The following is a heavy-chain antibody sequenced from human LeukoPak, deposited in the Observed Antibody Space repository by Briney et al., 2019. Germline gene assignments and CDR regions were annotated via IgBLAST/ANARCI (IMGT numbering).Heavy chain of an antibody. CDR3: ARGEWRTTVVRDAYYFDY. D-gene: IGHD4-23*01. Sequence: GASVKVSFKSSGYTFTCYDINWVRQATGQGLEWMGWMNPNSGNTGYAQKFQGRVTMTRNTSISTAYMELSSLRSEDTAVYYCARGEWRTTVVRDAYYFDYWGQGTLVTVSS. V-gene: IGHV1-8*01. J-gene: IGHJ4*02. CDR2: MNPNSGNT. CDR1: GYTFTCYD.